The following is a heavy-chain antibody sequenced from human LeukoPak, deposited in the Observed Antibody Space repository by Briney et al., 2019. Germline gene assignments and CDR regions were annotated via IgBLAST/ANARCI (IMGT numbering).Heavy chain of an antibody. D-gene: IGHD2-2*01. Sequence: PGGSLRLSCAASGFTFSSYSMSWIRQAPGKGLEWVSYISSSGSTIYYADSVKGRFTISRDNAKNSLYLQMNSLRAEDTAVYYCARDGVVVPAALFDYWGQGTLVTVSS. V-gene: IGHV3-48*04. CDR1: GFTFSSYS. CDR2: ISSSGSTI. J-gene: IGHJ4*02. CDR3: ARDGVVVPAALFDY.